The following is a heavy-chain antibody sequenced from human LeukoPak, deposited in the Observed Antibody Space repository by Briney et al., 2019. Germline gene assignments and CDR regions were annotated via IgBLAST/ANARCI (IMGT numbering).Heavy chain of an antibody. D-gene: IGHD1-26*01. CDR2: ISYDGSNK. CDR3: AREEYSGSYYFDY. CDR1: GFTFSTYG. V-gene: IGHV3-30*03. J-gene: IGHJ4*02. Sequence: GRSLRLSCAASGFTFSTYGMHWVRQAPGKGLEWVAVISYDGSNKYYADSVKGRLTISRDNAKNSLYLQMNSLRAEDTAVYYCAREEYSGSYYFDYWGQGTLVTVSS.